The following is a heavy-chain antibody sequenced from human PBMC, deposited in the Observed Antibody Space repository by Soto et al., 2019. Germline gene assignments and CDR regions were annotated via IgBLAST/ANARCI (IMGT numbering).Heavy chain of an antibody. J-gene: IGHJ4*02. D-gene: IGHD3-22*01. CDR3: ARGYYYDSSGYPYYFDY. CDR2: INHSGST. Sequence: QVNLQQWGAGLLKPSENLSLTYAVYGGSFSGYYWSWIRQPPGKGLVWIGEINHSGSTNYNQSLTSRVTISVDTSKNQFSLKLSSVDAADTAVYYCARGYYYDSSGYPYYFDYWGQGTLVTVSS. V-gene: IGHV4-34*01. CDR1: GGSFSGYY.